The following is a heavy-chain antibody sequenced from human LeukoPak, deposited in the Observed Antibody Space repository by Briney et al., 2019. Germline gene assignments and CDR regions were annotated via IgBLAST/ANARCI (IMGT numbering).Heavy chain of an antibody. V-gene: IGHV4-34*01. Sequence: SETLSLTCAVYGGSFSDFYWSWIRQPPGKGLEWIGEINHSGSTNYNPSLKSRVTISVDTSKNQFSLKLSSVIAADTAVYFCARGAPSRPPGAWSQGTLVTVSS. CDR1: GGSFSDFY. CDR3: ARGAPSRPPGA. J-gene: IGHJ5*02. CDR2: INHSGST.